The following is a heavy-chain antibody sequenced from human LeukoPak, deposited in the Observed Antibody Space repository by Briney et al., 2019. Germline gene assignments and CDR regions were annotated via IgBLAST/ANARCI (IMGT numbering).Heavy chain of an antibody. Sequence: GGSLRLSCAASGFTLSDYYMSWIRQAPGKGLEWVSYISSSGSTIYYADSVKGRFTISRDNAKNSLYLQMNSLRAEDTAVYYCAREFTIFGVVESPIDYWGQGTLVTVSS. D-gene: IGHD3-3*01. CDR1: GFTLSDYY. CDR3: AREFTIFGVVESPIDY. CDR2: ISSSGSTI. V-gene: IGHV3-11*01. J-gene: IGHJ4*02.